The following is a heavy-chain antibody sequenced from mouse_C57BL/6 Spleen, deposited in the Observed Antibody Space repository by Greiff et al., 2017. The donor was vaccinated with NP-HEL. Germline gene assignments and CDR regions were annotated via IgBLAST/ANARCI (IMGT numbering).Heavy chain of an antibody. D-gene: IGHD1-1*01. CDR2: IVPSDSYT. CDR3: ARSAYYYGSSSWFAY. Sequence: QVQLQQSGAELVMPGASVKLSCKASGYTFTSYWMHWVKQRPGQGLEWIGEIVPSDSYTNYNQKFKGKSTLTVDKSSSTAYMQLSSLTSEDSAVYYCARSAYYYGSSSWFAYWGQGTLVTVSA. V-gene: IGHV1-69*01. CDR1: GYTFTSYW. J-gene: IGHJ3*01.